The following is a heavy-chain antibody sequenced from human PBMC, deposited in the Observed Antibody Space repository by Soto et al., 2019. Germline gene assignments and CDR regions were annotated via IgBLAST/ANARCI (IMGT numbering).Heavy chain of an antibody. V-gene: IGHV3-23*01. J-gene: IGHJ4*01. CDR3: VKVFSSSWDSFDY. CDR1: GFTFSDYA. Sequence: PGGSLRLSCAASGFTFSDYAMSWVRQAPGKGLEWVSAISHTGASTFYAASVQGRFTISRDNSNNTLYLQLNSLRAEDTALYYCVKVFSSSWDSFDYWGQGTLVTSPQ. D-gene: IGHD6-13*01. CDR2: ISHTGAST.